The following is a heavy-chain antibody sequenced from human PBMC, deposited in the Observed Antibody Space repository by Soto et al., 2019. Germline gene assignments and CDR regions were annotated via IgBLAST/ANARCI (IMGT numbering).Heavy chain of an antibody. D-gene: IGHD6-19*01. Sequence: SETLSLTCTVSGGSISGYYWSWIRQPPGKGLEWIGYIYYSGSTNYNPSLKSRVTISVDTSKNQFSLKLSSVTAADTAVYHCARHEMRGQWLENNPDYFDYWGQGTLVTVSS. CDR2: IYYSGST. CDR3: ARHEMRGQWLENNPDYFDY. J-gene: IGHJ4*02. V-gene: IGHV4-59*01. CDR1: GGSISGYY.